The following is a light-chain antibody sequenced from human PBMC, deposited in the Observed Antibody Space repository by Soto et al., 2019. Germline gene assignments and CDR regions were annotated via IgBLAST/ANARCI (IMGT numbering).Light chain of an antibody. V-gene: IGKV1-5*01. Sequence: DIQMTQSPSTLSASVGDRVTITCRASQSVSSWLAWYQQKPGKAPKLLIYDASSLESGVPDRFSGSGSGTEFTLTISSLQPDDFATYYCQQYNSYSWTFGQGPKVEIK. J-gene: IGKJ1*01. CDR2: DAS. CDR1: QSVSSW. CDR3: QQYNSYSWT.